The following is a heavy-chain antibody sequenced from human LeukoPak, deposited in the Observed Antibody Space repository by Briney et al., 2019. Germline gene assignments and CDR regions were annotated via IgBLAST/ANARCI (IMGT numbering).Heavy chain of an antibody. CDR1: GFTFSSYS. V-gene: IGHV3-48*04. Sequence: GGSLRLSCAASGFTFSSYSMNWVRQAPGKGLEWVSYISSSSSTIYYADSVKGRFTISRDNAKNSLYLQMNSLRAEDTAVYYCARDRDYYDSSEPTPWGQGTLVTVSS. CDR3: ARDRDYYDSSEPTP. CDR2: ISSSSSTI. J-gene: IGHJ5*02. D-gene: IGHD3-22*01.